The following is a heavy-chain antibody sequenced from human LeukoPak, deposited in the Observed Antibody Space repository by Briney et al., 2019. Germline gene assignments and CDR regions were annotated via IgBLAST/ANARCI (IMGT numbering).Heavy chain of an antibody. CDR1: GASIHTRNSY. J-gene: IGHJ4*02. V-gene: IGHV4-39*01. Sequence: SETLSLTCTVSGASIHTRNSYWGWIRQPPGRGLEWIGTIYHSGTTYYGPSLESRVSISVDTSKNQFSVKLNSVSAADTAVYYCARHARRSFYGDYLGFDYWGQGILVIVSS. CDR2: IYHSGTT. D-gene: IGHD4-17*01. CDR3: ARHARRSFYGDYLGFDY.